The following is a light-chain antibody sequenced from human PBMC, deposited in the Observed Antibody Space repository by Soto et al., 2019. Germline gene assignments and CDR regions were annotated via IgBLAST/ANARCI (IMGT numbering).Light chain of an antibody. CDR1: QSVSSH. CDR2: DAS. CDR3: QQRSNWPLT. Sequence: EIVLPQSPATLSLSPGERAALSCRASQSVSSHLAWYQHKPGQAPRLLIYDASNSATGIPARFRGSGSWTDFTLIISSLEPEDLAVYYCQQRSNWPLTFGGGTKVEIK. V-gene: IGKV3-11*01. J-gene: IGKJ4*01.